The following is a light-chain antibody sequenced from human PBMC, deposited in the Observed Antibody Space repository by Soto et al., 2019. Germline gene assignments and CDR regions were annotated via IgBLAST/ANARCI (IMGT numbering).Light chain of an antibody. Sequence: DFQMTQSPSSLSASVGDRVTITCRASQGISKYLAWYQQRPGEVPTLLIYGASTLQSGVASRFSGSGSGTDFTLTISNLQPEDVATYYCQKHNGAPFTFGPGTKVDIK. J-gene: IGKJ3*01. CDR1: QGISKY. CDR2: GAS. CDR3: QKHNGAPFT. V-gene: IGKV1-27*01.